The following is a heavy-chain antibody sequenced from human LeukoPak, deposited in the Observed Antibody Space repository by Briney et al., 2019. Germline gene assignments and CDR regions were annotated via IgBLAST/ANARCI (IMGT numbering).Heavy chain of an antibody. CDR3: ASPYCSSTSCTKSSGY. J-gene: IGHJ4*02. Sequence: GESLKISCKGSGYSFTSFWIGWVRQMPGKGLEWMGIIYPGDSDTRYSPSFQGQVTISADKSISTAYLQWSSLKASDTAMYYSASPYCSSTSCTKSSGYWGQGTLVTVSS. CDR1: GYSFTSFW. CDR2: IYPGDSDT. D-gene: IGHD2-2*01. V-gene: IGHV5-51*01.